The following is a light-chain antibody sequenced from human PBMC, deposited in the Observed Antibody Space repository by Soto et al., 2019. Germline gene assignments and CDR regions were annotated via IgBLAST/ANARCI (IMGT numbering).Light chain of an antibody. J-gene: IGKJ4*01. V-gene: IGKV1-5*03. CDR1: QSISSW. Sequence: DIQMTQSPSTLSASVGDRVTMTCRASQSISSWLAWYRQKPGSAPKLLIHKASSLEGCVPTRFSGSGSGTEVSLSISSLQADDVATYYCQQYNSYISFGGGTQVEIK. CDR3: QQYNSYIS. CDR2: KAS.